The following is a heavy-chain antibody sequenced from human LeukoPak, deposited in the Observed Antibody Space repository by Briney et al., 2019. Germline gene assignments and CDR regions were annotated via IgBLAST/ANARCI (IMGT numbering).Heavy chain of an antibody. CDR3: AREYYDFWSCYYGLGY. Sequence: GGSLRLSCAASGFTFSSYSMNWVRQAPGKGLEWVSYISSSSSTIYYADSVKGRFNISRENDKNSLYLQMNSLRAEDTAVYYCAREYYDFWSCYYGLGYWGQGTLVTVSS. V-gene: IGHV3-48*01. J-gene: IGHJ4*02. D-gene: IGHD3-3*01. CDR1: GFTFSSYS. CDR2: ISSSSSTI.